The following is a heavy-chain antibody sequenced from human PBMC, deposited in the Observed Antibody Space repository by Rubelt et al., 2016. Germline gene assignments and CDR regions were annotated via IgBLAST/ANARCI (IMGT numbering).Heavy chain of an antibody. V-gene: IGHV4-28*01. CDR1: GYSISSSNW. D-gene: IGHD2-15*01. Sequence: QVQLQESGPGLVKPSETLSLTCAVSGYSISSSNWWGWIRQPPGKGLEWIGYIYYSGSTYYNPSPKGRVPMSVDTSKNQFSVKLGSLTAADTAVYYCATRYCGGGSCYFYPEYHLDYWGQGTLVTVSS. CDR3: ATRYCGGGSCYFYPEYHLDY. J-gene: IGHJ4*02. CDR2: IYYSGST.